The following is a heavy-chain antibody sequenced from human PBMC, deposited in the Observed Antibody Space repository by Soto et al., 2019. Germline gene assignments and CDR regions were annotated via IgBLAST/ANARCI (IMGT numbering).Heavy chain of an antibody. CDR3: ARVRPNKKFDAFDI. Sequence: GGSLRLSCAAPGFTFSSYSMNWVRQAPGKGLEWVSSISSSSSYIYYADSVKGRFTISRDNAKNSLYLQMNSLRAEDTAVYYCARVRPNKKFDAFDIWGQGTMVTVSS. J-gene: IGHJ3*02. CDR2: ISSSSSYI. V-gene: IGHV3-21*01. CDR1: GFTFSSYS.